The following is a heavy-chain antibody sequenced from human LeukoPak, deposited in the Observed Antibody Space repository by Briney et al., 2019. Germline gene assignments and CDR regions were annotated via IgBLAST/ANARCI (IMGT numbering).Heavy chain of an antibody. J-gene: IGHJ3*01. CDR2: INQDGSEK. CDR1: GFTFSSYW. V-gene: IGHV3-7*03. D-gene: IGHD5-24*01. Sequence: GGSLRLSCAASGFTFSSYWMSWVRQAPGKGLEWVANINQDGSEKYYVDSVKGRFTISRDNAKNSLYLQMNSLTTDDTALYYCAKVQNLNYDAFDFWGRGTMVTVSS. CDR3: AKVQNLNYDAFDF.